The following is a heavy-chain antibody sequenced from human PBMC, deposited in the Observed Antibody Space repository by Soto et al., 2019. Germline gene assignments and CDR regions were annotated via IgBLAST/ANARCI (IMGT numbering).Heavy chain of an antibody. CDR2: IIPIFGTA. Sequence: QVQLVQSGAEVKKPGSSVKVSCKASGGTFSSYAISWVRQAPGQGLEWMGGIIPIFGTANYAQKIQGRVTITADEHTSPAYMELSSLRSEDTAVYYCAGYDSSGFRLGYYYYGMDVWGQGTTVTVSS. CDR1: GGTFSSYA. CDR3: AGYDSSGFRLGYYYYGMDV. J-gene: IGHJ6*02. D-gene: IGHD3-22*01. V-gene: IGHV1-69*01.